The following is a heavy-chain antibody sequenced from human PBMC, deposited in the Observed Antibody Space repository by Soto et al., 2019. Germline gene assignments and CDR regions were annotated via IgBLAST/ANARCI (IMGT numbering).Heavy chain of an antibody. Sequence: QVQLVESGGGVVQPGRSLRLSCAASGFTFSSHAMHWVRQAPGKGLEWVAFISYDGSNQHYADSVKGRFTISRDNSENTLYVQMTSLRGEDTAMYYCARDLGAWKFDYWGQGTLVTVSS. V-gene: IGHV3-30-3*01. CDR1: GFTFSSHA. D-gene: IGHD1-1*01. J-gene: IGHJ4*02. CDR3: ARDLGAWKFDY. CDR2: ISYDGSNQ.